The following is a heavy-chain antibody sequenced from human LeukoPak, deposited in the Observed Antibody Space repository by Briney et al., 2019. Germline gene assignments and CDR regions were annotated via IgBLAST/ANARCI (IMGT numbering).Heavy chain of an antibody. V-gene: IGHV1-2*06. CDR3: ARETLLEMATIPPAFDI. CDR1: GYTFTGYY. J-gene: IGHJ3*02. D-gene: IGHD5-24*01. CDR2: INPNSGGT. Sequence: GASVKVSCKASGYTFTGYYMHWVRQAPGQGLEWMGRINPNSGGTNYAQKFQGRVTMTRDTSISTAYMELSRLRSDDTAVYYCARETLLEMATIPPAFDIWGQGTMVTVSS.